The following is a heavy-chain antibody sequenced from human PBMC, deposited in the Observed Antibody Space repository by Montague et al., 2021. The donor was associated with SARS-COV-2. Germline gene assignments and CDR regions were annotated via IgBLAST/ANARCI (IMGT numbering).Heavy chain of an antibody. CDR1: GGSLSTPHY. Sequence: SETLSLTCAVSGGSLSTPHYWSWVRQPPGKGLEWIGEINHSGSTNYNPSLKSRVTMSVDTSKNQFSLKLSSVTAADTAVYYCARGARQGYGFRLGSFDYWGQGTLVTVSS. J-gene: IGHJ4*02. CDR2: INHSGST. CDR3: ARGARQGYGFRLGSFDY. V-gene: IGHV4-4*02. D-gene: IGHD3-10*01.